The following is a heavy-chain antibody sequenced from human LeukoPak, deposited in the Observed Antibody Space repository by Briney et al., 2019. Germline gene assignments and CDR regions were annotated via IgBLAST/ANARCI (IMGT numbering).Heavy chain of an antibody. D-gene: IGHD2-2*01. CDR2: ISAYNGDT. V-gene: IGHV1-18*01. J-gene: IGHJ4*02. CDR1: GYTFTNYG. CDR3: ARDVFESDANSGDEFDY. Sequence: ASVKVSCKASGYTFTNYGISWVRQAPGQGLEWMGWISAYNGDTNYVQKLQGRITMTTDTSTSTAYMELRSLRSDDTAVYYCARDVFESDANSGDEFDYWGQGTLVTVSS.